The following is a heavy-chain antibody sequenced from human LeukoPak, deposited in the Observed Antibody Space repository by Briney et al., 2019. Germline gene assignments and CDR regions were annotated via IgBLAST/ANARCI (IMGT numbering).Heavy chain of an antibody. Sequence: SETLSLTCAVYGGSFSGYYWSWIRQPPGKGLEWIGEINHSGSTNYNPSLKSRVTISVDTSKNQFSLKLSSVTAADTAVYYCARGHVQSTMISRFDYWGQGTLVTVSS. CDR3: ARGHVQSTMISRFDY. V-gene: IGHV4-34*01. CDR1: GGSFSGYY. D-gene: IGHD3-22*01. J-gene: IGHJ4*02. CDR2: INHSGST.